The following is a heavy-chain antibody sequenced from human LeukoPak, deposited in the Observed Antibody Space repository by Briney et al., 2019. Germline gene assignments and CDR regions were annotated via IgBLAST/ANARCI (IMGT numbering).Heavy chain of an antibody. CDR2: ISSSSSYI. J-gene: IGHJ5*02. V-gene: IGHV3-21*01. CDR3: AREDYGDYGWFDP. D-gene: IGHD4-17*01. Sequence: GGSLRLSCAASGFTFSTYAVNWVRQAPGKGLEWVSSISSSSSYIYYADSVKGRFTISRDNAKNSLYLQMNSLRAEDTAVYYCAREDYGDYGWFDPWGQGTLVTVSS. CDR1: GFTFSTYA.